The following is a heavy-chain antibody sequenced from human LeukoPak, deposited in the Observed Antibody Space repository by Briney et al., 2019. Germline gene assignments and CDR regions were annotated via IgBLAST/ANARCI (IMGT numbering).Heavy chain of an antibody. Sequence: PGGSLRLSCAASGFTFRTYSMNWVRQAPGKGLEWVSGINWNSGSIGYADSVKGRFTISRDNAKNSLYLEMNSLRAEDTALYYCAKDRGILRDAFDMWGQGTMVTVSS. CDR3: AKDRGILRDAFDM. J-gene: IGHJ3*02. D-gene: IGHD2-15*01. V-gene: IGHV3-9*01. CDR2: INWNSGSI. CDR1: GFTFRTYS.